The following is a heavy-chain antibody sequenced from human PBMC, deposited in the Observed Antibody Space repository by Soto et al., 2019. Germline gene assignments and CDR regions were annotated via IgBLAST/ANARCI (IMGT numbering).Heavy chain of an antibody. Sequence: GASVKFSCKASGYTFTGYYMHWVRQAPGQGLECMGWINPNSGGTNYAQKFQGRVTMTRXTXXSXXXMXLXXLRXDXTAVYYCARDLQQLVHSFDPWGQGTLVTVSS. CDR1: GYTFTGYY. D-gene: IGHD6-6*01. CDR2: INPNSGGT. V-gene: IGHV1-2*02. CDR3: ARDLQQLVHSFDP. J-gene: IGHJ5*02.